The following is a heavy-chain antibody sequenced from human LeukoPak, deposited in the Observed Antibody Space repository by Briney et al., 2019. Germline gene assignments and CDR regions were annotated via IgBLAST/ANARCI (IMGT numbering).Heavy chain of an antibody. D-gene: IGHD3-10*01. J-gene: IGHJ4*02. CDR1: GFTFSDYY. CDR3: ATHSYYYGSGSYPHYLDY. CDR2: INWNGETT. V-gene: IGHV3-20*04. Sequence: GGSLRLSCAASGFTFSDYYMSWVRQAPGKGLEWVSGINWNGETTGYVDSVKGRFTISRDNAKNSLYLQMNSLRAEDTALYYCATHSYYYGSGSYPHYLDYWGQGTLVTVSS.